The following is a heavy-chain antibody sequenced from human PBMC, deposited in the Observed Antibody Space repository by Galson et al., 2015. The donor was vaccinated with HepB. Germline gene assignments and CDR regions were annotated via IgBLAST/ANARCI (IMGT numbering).Heavy chain of an antibody. CDR2: ISSSSSTI. J-gene: IGHJ4*02. CDR3: ARGLRYFDWQPVQ. V-gene: IGHV3-48*01. CDR1: GFTFSSYS. Sequence: SLRLSCVASGFTFSSYSMNWVRQAPGKGLEWVSYISSSSSTIYYADSVKGRFTISRDNAKNSLYLQMNSLRAEDTAVYYCARGLRYFDWQPVQWGQGTLVTVSS. D-gene: IGHD3-9*01.